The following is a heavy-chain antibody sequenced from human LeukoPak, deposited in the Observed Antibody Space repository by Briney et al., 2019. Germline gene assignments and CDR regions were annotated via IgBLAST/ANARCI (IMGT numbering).Heavy chain of an antibody. V-gene: IGHV1-2*02. D-gene: IGHD6-13*01. CDR2: INPNNGGA. J-gene: IGHJ2*01. CDR1: GNIFTGYY. Sequence: GASVKVSCTTSGNIFTGYYIHWVRQAPGRGLEWMGWINPNNGGANFAQKFQGRVTFTRDSSISTVYMDLSRLRSDDTAVYYCARAGAAAVPDWYFDLWGRGTLVTVSS. CDR3: ARAGAAAVPDWYFDL.